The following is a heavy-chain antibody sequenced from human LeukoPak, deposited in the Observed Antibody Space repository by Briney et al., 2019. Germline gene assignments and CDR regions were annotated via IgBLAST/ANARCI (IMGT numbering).Heavy chain of an antibody. CDR3: ARDQLPHFDY. J-gene: IGHJ4*02. D-gene: IGHD2-2*01. CDR2: IYTGGST. CDR1: GGSISSYY. V-gene: IGHV4-4*07. Sequence: SETLSLTCSVSGGSISSYYWSWIRQPARKGLEWIGRIYTGGSTNYNPSLKSRVTMSVDTSKNQFSLKLSSVTAADTAVYYCARDQLPHFDYWGQGTLVTVSS.